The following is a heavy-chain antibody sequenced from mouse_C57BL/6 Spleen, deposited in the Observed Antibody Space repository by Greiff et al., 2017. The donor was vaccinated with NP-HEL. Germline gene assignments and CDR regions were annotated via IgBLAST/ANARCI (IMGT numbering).Heavy chain of an antibody. D-gene: IGHD1-1*01. CDR3: EKEGIYYGSPFDY. V-gene: IGHV1-55*01. Sequence: QVQLQQPGAELVKPGASVKMSCKASGYTFTSYWITWVKQRPGQGLEWIGDIYPGSGSTNYNEKFKSKATLTVDTSSSTAYMQLSSLTSEDSAVYSWEKEGIYYGSPFDYWGQGTTLTVSS. J-gene: IGHJ2*01. CDR1: GYTFTSYW. CDR2: IYPGSGST.